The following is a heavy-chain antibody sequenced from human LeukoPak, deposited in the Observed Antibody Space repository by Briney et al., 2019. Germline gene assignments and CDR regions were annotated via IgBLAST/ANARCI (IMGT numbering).Heavy chain of an antibody. J-gene: IGHJ4*02. Sequence: PGGSLRLSCAASGFTFSDYYMSWIRQAPGKGLEWVSYISSSGNIIYSADSVKGRFTISRDNANNSLYLQINSLRAEDTAVYYCARATAADTAMIYFDYWGQGTLVTVSS. CDR2: ISSSGNII. D-gene: IGHD5-18*01. CDR3: ARATAADTAMIYFDY. V-gene: IGHV3-11*01. CDR1: GFTFSDYY.